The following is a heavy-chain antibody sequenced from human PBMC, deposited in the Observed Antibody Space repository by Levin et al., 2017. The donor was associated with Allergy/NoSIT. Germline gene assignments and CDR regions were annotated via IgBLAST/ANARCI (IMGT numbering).Heavy chain of an antibody. CDR3: ARGTYVYIIGRQYFYAMDA. V-gene: IGHV3-7*01. Sequence: GGSLRLSCAASGFISSSYWMTWVRQAPGKGLEWLANINPDGGETYYGDSVKGRFTISRDNAKNSLYLQMDSLRVDDTAVYYCARGTYVYIIGRQYFYAMDAWGLGTTVTVSS. CDR2: INPDGGET. J-gene: IGHJ6*02. D-gene: IGHD3-16*01. CDR1: GFISSSYW.